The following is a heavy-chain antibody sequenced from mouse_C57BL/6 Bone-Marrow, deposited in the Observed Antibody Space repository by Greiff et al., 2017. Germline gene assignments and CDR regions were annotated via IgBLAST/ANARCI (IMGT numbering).Heavy chain of an antibody. V-gene: IGHV5-17*01. J-gene: IGHJ3*01. CDR1: GFTFSDYG. Sequence: EVKLMESGGGLVKPGGSLKLSCAASGFTFSDYGMHWVRQAPEKGLEWVAYISSGSSTIYYADTVKGRFTISRDNAKNTLVLQMTSLRSEDTSMYYCARGITGWFAYWGQGTLVTVSA. D-gene: IGHD1-1*01. CDR3: ARGITGWFAY. CDR2: ISSGSSTI.